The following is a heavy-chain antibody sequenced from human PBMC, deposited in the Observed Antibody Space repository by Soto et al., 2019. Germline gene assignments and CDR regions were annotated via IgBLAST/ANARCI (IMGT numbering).Heavy chain of an antibody. CDR1: GYGCTSYS. V-gene: IGHV5-51*01. CDR2: IYPGDSDT. D-gene: IGHD2-15*01. Sequence: GESLKISCKGSGYGCTSYSIGWVRQMPGKGLEWMGIIYPGDSDTRYSRSFQGEVTGSADKSIGTAYLQWRSVKASDTAMYYCARGPDCSGGSCYWFDPWGQGTLVTVSS. CDR3: ARGPDCSGGSCYWFDP. J-gene: IGHJ5*02.